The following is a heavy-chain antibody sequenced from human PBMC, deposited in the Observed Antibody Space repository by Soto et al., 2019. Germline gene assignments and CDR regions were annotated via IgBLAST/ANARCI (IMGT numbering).Heavy chain of an antibody. J-gene: IGHJ6*02. CDR3: ARGREVAAAGTSSEYYYYGMDV. D-gene: IGHD6-13*01. Sequence: QVQLVESGGGLVKPGGSLRLSCAASGFTFSDYYMSWIRQAPGKGLEWVSYISSSSSYTNYADSVKGRFTISRDNAKNSLYLQMNSLRAEDTAVHYCARGREVAAAGTSSEYYYYGMDVWGQGTTVTVSS. CDR1: GFTFSDYY. CDR2: ISSSSSYT. V-gene: IGHV3-11*06.